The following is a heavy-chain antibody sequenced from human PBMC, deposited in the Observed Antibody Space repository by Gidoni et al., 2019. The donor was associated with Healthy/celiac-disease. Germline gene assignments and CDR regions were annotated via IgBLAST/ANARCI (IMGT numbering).Heavy chain of an antibody. J-gene: IGHJ4*02. D-gene: IGHD6-19*01. CDR2: ISYDGSNK. CDR3: AKPLSIAVAGQIDY. CDR1: GFTFSSYG. V-gene: IGHV3-30*18. Sequence: QVQLVESGGGVVQPGRSLSLSCAASGFTFSSYGMHCVRQAPGKGLEWVEVISYDGSNKYYADSVKGRFTISRDNSKNTLYLQMNSLRAEDTAVYYCAKPLSIAVAGQIDYWGQGTLVTVSS.